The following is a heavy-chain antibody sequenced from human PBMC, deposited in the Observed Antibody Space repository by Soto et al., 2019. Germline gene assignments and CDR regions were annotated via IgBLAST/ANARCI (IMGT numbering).Heavy chain of an antibody. Sequence: QVQLLESGGGVVQPGRSLRLSCAASGFTFSSYGMHWVRQAPGKGLEWVAVIWDDGSNKYYADSVKGRFTISRDNSKNPLHLQMNSLRAEDTAVYYCASEEGRWQSMGPFDYWGQRTLVAVSS. CDR1: GFTFSSYG. J-gene: IGHJ4*02. CDR2: IWDDGSNK. D-gene: IGHD2-15*01. CDR3: ASEEGRWQSMGPFDY. V-gene: IGHV3-33*01.